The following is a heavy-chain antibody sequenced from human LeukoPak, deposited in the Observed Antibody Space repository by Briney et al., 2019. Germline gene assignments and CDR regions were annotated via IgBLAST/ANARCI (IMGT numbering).Heavy chain of an antibody. D-gene: IGHD1-14*01. CDR2: MFYSGTT. CDR1: GDSMSGYY. CDR3: ARHDNYPGFGRGFDP. J-gene: IGHJ5*02. Sequence: SETLSLTCRVSGDSMSGYYWSWIRQPPGRGLEWIGYMFYSGTTSYNPSLKSRVTLSTDTSKNHFSLKLSSVTAADTGVYYCARHDNYPGFGRGFDPWGQGFLVTVTS. V-gene: IGHV4-59*08.